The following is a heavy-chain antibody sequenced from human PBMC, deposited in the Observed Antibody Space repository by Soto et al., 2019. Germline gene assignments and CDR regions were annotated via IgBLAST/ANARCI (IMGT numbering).Heavy chain of an antibody. CDR2: ISYDGNNK. V-gene: IGHV3-30*18. J-gene: IGHJ4*02. D-gene: IGHD5-12*01. CDR3: AKDKNGNRDGYHYGGDS. CDR1: GFTFSSYG. Sequence: SCAASGFTFSSYGMHGVRQAPGKGLEWVSIISYDGNNKLYVDSVKGRFTISRDNTKNTLYLQMNSLRPEDTAVYYCAKDKNGNRDGYHYGGDSWGQGTLVTVSS.